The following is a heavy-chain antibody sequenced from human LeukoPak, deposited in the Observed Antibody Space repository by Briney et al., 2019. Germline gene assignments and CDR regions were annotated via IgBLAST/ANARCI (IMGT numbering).Heavy chain of an antibody. V-gene: IGHV3-48*01. Sequence: PGGSLRLSCAASGFSFSRYSMNWVRQAPGKGLEWVSYISSSSSTIYYADSVKGRFTISRDNARNSLYLQMNSLRAEDTAVYYCARDKEWLLFDWFDPWGQGTLVTVSS. D-gene: IGHD3-3*01. CDR2: ISSSSSTI. CDR3: ARDKEWLLFDWFDP. J-gene: IGHJ5*02. CDR1: GFSFSRYS.